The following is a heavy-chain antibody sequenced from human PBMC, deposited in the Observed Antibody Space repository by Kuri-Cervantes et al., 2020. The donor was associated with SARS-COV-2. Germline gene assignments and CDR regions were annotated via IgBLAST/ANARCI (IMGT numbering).Heavy chain of an antibody. CDR1: GFTFSSYW. CDR2: IKQDGSEK. D-gene: IGHD2-21*01. V-gene: IGHV3-7*03. J-gene: IGHJ3*02. CDR3: TSGRIADRLGAFDI. Sequence: GESLKISCAASGFTFSSYWMSWVRQAPGKGLERVANIKQDGSEKYYVDSVKGRFTISRDNAKNSLYLQMNSLKTEDTAVYYCTSGRIADRLGAFDIWGQGTMVTVSS.